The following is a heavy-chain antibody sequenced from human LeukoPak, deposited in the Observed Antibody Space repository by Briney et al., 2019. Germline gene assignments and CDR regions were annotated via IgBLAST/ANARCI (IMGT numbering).Heavy chain of an antibody. CDR2: IFYSGPT. V-gene: IGHV4-39*01. CDR1: VGSTTSISNC. CDR3: ASSNGLAGAFDI. D-gene: IGHD2-8*01. Sequence: PPESPSLTRTLSVGSTTSISNCCGWTRHHPGKWLEWIRCIFYSGPTYYNPSLKSRVTISVDTSKNQFSLKLSAVTAADTAVYYCASSNGLAGAFDIWGQGTMVTVSS. J-gene: IGHJ3*02.